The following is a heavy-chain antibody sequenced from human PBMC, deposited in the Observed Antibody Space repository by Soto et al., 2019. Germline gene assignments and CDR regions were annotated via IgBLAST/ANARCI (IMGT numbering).Heavy chain of an antibody. V-gene: IGHV3-7*05. J-gene: IGHJ4*02. D-gene: IGHD2-2*01. CDR3: AKSLSAIPGDS. CDR2: IKQDGSEI. Sequence: EVQLVESGGGLVQSGGSLRLSCAACGFTFSSYWMSWVRQGPGKGPEWVANIKQDGSEIYYVDSVKGRFTISRDNAKSSLYLQMTSLRAEDTAVYHCAKSLSAIPGDSWGQGTLVTVSS. CDR1: GFTFSSYW.